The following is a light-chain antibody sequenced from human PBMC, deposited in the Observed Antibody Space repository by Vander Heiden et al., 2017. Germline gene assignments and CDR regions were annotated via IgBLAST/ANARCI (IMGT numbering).Light chain of an antibody. J-gene: IGKJ2*01. CDR2: TAS. Sequence: DIHLTQSPSSMSASVGDRVTITCRASQRISRYLNWYQQKPGKAPKLLIYTASSLQSGVPSRFSGSGSGTDFTLTISRLQPEDFATYYCQQRDSTPKTFGQGTKVXIK. CDR1: QRISRY. V-gene: IGKV1-39*01. CDR3: QQRDSTPKT.